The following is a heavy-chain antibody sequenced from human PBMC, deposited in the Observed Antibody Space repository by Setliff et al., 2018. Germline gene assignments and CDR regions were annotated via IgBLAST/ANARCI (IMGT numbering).Heavy chain of an antibody. J-gene: IGHJ4*02. V-gene: IGHV3-64*02. CDR3: VRWVDGKADY. Sequence: HPGGSLRLSCAASGFTFSAYALHWVRQAPVRGLEYVSAISNDGRRTYYTDSVKGRFTISRDNSKNTLYLQMGSLRPEDMAVYYCVRWVDGKADYWGQGTQVTAPQ. CDR1: GFTFSAYA. CDR2: ISNDGRRT.